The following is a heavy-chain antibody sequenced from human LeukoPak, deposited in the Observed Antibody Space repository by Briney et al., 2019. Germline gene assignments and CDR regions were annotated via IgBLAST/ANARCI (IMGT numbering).Heavy chain of an antibody. CDR1: GLTFSSYG. V-gene: IGHV3-30*18. CDR3: AKDRYYDILTGLRGYFDY. J-gene: IGHJ4*02. Sequence: GGSLRLSCAASGLTFSSYGMHWVRQAPGKGLEWVAVISYDGSNKYYADSVKGRFTISRDNSKNTLYLQMNSLRAEDTAVYYCAKDRYYDILTGLRGYFDYWGQGTLVTVSS. D-gene: IGHD3-9*01. CDR2: ISYDGSNK.